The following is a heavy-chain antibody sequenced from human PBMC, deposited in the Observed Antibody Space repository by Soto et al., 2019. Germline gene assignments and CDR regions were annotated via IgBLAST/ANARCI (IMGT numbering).Heavy chain of an antibody. V-gene: IGHV1-3*01. CDR1: GYTFTSYA. J-gene: IGHJ6*02. CDR3: ARVRSRYCSSTSCYRDGMDV. D-gene: IGHD2-2*02. Sequence: GASVKVSCKASGYTFTSYAMHWVRQAPGQRLEWMGWINAGNGNTKYSQKFQGWVTMTRDTSISTAYMELSRLRSDDTAVYYCARVRSRYCSSTSCYRDGMDVWGQGTTVTVSS. CDR2: INAGNGNT.